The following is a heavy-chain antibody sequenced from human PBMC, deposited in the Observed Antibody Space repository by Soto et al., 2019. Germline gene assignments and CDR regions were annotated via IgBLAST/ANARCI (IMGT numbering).Heavy chain of an antibody. CDR1: GYTFISYD. CDR2: MNPNTGNT. Sequence: QEQLVQSGAEVKKPGASVRVSCKASGYTFISYDINWVRQATGQGLEWMGWMNPNTGNTGYAEKFQDRVNMTKDTSISTAYLDLSSLTYEDTAVYYCVRDRHCSSSSCSRGGHNWFDPWGQGSLVTVSS. D-gene: IGHD2-2*01. CDR3: VRDRHCSSSSCSRGGHNWFDP. V-gene: IGHV1-8*01. J-gene: IGHJ5*02.